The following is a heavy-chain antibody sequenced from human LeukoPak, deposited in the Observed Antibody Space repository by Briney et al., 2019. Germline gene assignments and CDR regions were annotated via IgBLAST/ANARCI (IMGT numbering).Heavy chain of an antibody. CDR2: INPNSGGT. D-gene: IGHD5/OR15-5a*01. CDR3: ARDDVYGDNWFDP. J-gene: IGHJ5*02. V-gene: IGHV1-2*02. CDR1: GYTFTGYY. Sequence: ASVKVSCKASGYTFTGYYMHWVRQAPGQGLEWMGWINPNSGGTNYAQKFQGRVTMTRDTSISTAYMELSRLRSDDTAVYYCARDDVYGDNWFDPWGQGTLVTVSS.